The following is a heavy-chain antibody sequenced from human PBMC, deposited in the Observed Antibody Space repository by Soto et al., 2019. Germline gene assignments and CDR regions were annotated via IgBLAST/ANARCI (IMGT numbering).Heavy chain of an antibody. Sequence: GGSLRLSCAASGLTFKNHGMHWVRQAPGKGLEWVAIIWYDGSKKYYADSVKDRFTISRDNSKNTLYLEMNSLRAEDTALYYCAKVLVTASYSLDFWGQGTMVTVS. CDR2: IWYDGSKK. J-gene: IGHJ3*01. V-gene: IGHV3-33*06. CDR3: AKVLVTASYSLDF. D-gene: IGHD2-21*02. CDR1: GLTFKNHG.